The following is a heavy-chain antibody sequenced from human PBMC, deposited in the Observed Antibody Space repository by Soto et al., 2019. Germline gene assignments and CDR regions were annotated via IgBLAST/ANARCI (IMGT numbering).Heavy chain of an antibody. Sequence: QVQLQESGPGLVKPSQTLSLPCTVSGGSISSGDYYWSWIRQPPGKGLEWIGYIYYSGSTYYNPCHKRRFTISVDTSKNQCSLRLSSVTAADTAVYNCASRREAGMTTLSTEFDYWGQGTLVTVSS. CDR1: GGSISSGDYY. D-gene: IGHD4-17*01. J-gene: IGHJ4*02. CDR2: IYYSGST. V-gene: IGHV4-30-4*01. CDR3: ASRREAGMTTLSTEFDY.